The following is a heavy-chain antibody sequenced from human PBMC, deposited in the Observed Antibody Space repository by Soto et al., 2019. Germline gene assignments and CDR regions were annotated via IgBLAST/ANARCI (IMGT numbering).Heavy chain of an antibody. J-gene: IGHJ6*02. V-gene: IGHV3-30*18. CDR2: ISYDGNNK. D-gene: IGHD3-10*01. CDR3: AKDQDGSGNYLTYYYYYGMDV. CDR1: GFTVSSNY. Sequence: GGSLRLSCAASGFTVSSNYMSWVRQAPGKGLERVAVISYDGNNKYYADSVKGRFTISRDNSKNTLHLQMNSLRAEDTAVYYCAKDQDGSGNYLTYYYYYGMDVWGQGTTVTVSS.